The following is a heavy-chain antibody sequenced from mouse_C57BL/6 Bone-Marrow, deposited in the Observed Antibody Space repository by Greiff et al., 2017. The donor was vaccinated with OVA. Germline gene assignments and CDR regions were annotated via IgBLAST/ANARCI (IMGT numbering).Heavy chain of an antibody. CDR2: IWSGGST. CDR1: GFSLTSYG. V-gene: IGHV2-2*01. CDR3: AREKTGTGEYYFDY. J-gene: IGHJ2*01. Sequence: VKLVESGPGLVQPSQSLSITCTVSGFSLTSYGVHWVRQSPGKGLEWLGVIWSGGSTDYNAAFISRLSISKDNSKSQVFFKMNSLQADDTAIYYCAREKTGTGEYYFDYWGQGTTLTVSS. D-gene: IGHD4-1*01.